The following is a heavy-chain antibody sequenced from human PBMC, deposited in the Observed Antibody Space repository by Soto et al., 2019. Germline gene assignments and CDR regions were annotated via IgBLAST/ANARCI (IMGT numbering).Heavy chain of an antibody. Sequence: QVQLVESGGGVVQPGRSLRLSCAASGFTFSNYAMHWVRQAPGKGLEWVAAISYDGSHKYYAESVKGRFTISRDNSKDTPYLQMNSLRTDDTAVFYCARDRTLNYGDFAYWGQGTLVTVSS. CDR1: GFTFSNYA. CDR3: ARDRTLNYGDFAY. D-gene: IGHD4-17*01. V-gene: IGHV3-30-3*01. CDR2: ISYDGSHK. J-gene: IGHJ4*02.